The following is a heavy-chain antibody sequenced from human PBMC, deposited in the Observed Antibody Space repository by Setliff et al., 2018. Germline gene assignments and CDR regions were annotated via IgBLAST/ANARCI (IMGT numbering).Heavy chain of an antibody. CDR2: SRNKANTYTI. J-gene: IGHJ4*02. CDR3: TRSTSGAFDY. V-gene: IGHV3-72*01. CDR1: GFTFSDHH. Sequence: GGSLRLSCAASGFTFSDHHIDWVRQAPGKGLEWVGRSRNKANTYTIAYAASVEGRFTISRDDSENSVYLEMNRLNTDDTAVYYCTRSTSGAFDYWGQGALVTVSS. D-gene: IGHD2-2*01.